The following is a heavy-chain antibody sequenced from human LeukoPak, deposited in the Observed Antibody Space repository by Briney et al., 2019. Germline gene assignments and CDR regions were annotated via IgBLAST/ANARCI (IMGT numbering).Heavy chain of an antibody. CDR2: IHYTGTT. Sequence: PSETLSLTCTVSGGSIRSSTYYWAWIRQPPGKGLEWIGTIHYTGTTYYNPSLKSRVTICVDTSKNQCSLNLSSVTAADTTFYYCARLGGYYDPPDYWGQGTLVTVSS. CDR1: GGSIRSSTYY. D-gene: IGHD3-22*01. CDR3: ARLGGYYDPPDY. V-gene: IGHV4-39*01. J-gene: IGHJ4*02.